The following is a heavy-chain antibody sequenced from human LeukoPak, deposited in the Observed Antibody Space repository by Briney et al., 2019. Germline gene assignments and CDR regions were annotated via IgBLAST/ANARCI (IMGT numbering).Heavy chain of an antibody. V-gene: IGHV4-34*01. J-gene: IGHJ4*02. D-gene: IGHD3-3*01. CDR2: INHSGST. Sequence: PSETLSLTCAVYGGSFSGYYWSWIRQPPGKGLEWIGEINHSGSTNYNPSLKSRVTISVDTSKNQFSLKLSSVTAADTAVYYCARGRVYYDFWSGYPRFDYWGQGTLVTVSS. CDR3: ARGRVYYDFWSGYPRFDY. CDR1: GGSFSGYY.